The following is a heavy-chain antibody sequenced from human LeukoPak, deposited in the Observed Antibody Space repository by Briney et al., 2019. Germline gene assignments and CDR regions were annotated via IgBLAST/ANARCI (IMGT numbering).Heavy chain of an antibody. V-gene: IGHV4-4*07. J-gene: IGHJ4*02. CDR1: GGSIHSY. CDR2: IYTSGST. CDR3: AREGPGRFGAPGPNVYSIDY. D-gene: IGHD2-15*01. Sequence: PSETLSLTCTVSGGSIHSYWSWIRQPAGKGLEWIGRIYTSGSTNYNPSLKSRVTISVATSRNQFSLKLTSVTAADTAVYYCAREGPGRFGAPGPNVYSIDYWGQGTLVTVSS.